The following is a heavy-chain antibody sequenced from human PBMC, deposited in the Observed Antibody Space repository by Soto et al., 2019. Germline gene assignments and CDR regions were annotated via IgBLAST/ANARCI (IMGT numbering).Heavy chain of an antibody. CDR2: ISHTGNS. CDR3: VRDVRVGSSHRFVP. V-gene: IGHV4-38-2*02. Sequence: SETLSLTCGVSGYSISSGNFWGWIRQPPGKGLEWIASISHTGNSYYNPSLKSRVTLSVDTSTNRFSLNLSSVTAADTAVYYCVRDVRVGSSHRFVPWCQGSLVTDST. J-gene: IGHJ5*02. CDR1: GYSISSGNF. D-gene: IGHD1-26*01.